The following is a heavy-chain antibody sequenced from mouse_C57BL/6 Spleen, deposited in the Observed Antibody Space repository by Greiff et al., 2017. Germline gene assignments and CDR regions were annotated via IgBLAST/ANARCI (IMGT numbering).Heavy chain of an antibody. CDR2: IHPNSGST. Sequence: QVQLKQPGAELVKPGASVKLSCTASGYTFTSYWMHWVKQRPGQGLEWIGMIHPNSGSTNYNEKFKSKATLTVDKSSSTAYMQLSSLTAEDSAVYYCAREPTGAWFAYWGQGTLVTVSA. CDR1: GYTFTSYW. J-gene: IGHJ3*01. D-gene: IGHD4-1*01. V-gene: IGHV1-64*01. CDR3: AREPTGAWFAY.